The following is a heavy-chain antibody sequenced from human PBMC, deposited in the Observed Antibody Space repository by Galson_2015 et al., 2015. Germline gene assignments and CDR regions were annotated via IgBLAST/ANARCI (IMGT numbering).Heavy chain of an antibody. V-gene: IGHV1-46*01. CDR2: INPSGGNT. CDR1: GHTFPNYY. D-gene: IGHD2-15*01. Sequence: SVKVSCKASGHTFPNYYIHWLRQAPGQGLEWMGAINPSGGNTIYAQKFQGRVTMTRDTSTSVVYMELSSQTSEDAAVYYCATRMPCSGGTCYGLDVWGQGTTVTVSS. J-gene: IGHJ6*02. CDR3: ATRMPCSGGTCYGLDV.